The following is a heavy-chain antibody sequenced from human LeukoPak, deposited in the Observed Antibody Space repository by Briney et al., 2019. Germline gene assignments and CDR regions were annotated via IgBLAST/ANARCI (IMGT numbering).Heavy chain of an antibody. J-gene: IGHJ4*02. Sequence: ASVKVSCKASGYTFTSYDINWVRQATGQGLEWVGWMNPNSGNTGYAQKFQGRVTMTRNTSISTAYMELSSLRSEDTAVYYCARGGHIYDSSGYYIDYWGQGTLVTVSS. CDR1: GYTFTSYD. CDR2: MNPNSGNT. V-gene: IGHV1-8*01. D-gene: IGHD3-22*01. CDR3: ARGGHIYDSSGYYIDY.